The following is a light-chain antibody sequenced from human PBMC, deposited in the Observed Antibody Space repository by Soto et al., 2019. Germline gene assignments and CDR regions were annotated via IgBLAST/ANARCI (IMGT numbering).Light chain of an antibody. J-gene: IGKJ2*01. CDR3: QQYGSSPPYT. CDR1: RGLASSY. Sequence: EIVLTQSPATLSLSPGERATLSFCASRGLASSYLGWYQQKPGQPPRLLLYAASKRATGIPDRFSGSGSGTDFTLTINRLEPEDSAVYYCQQYGSSPPYTFGQGTKVDIK. V-gene: IGKV3-20*01. CDR2: AAS.